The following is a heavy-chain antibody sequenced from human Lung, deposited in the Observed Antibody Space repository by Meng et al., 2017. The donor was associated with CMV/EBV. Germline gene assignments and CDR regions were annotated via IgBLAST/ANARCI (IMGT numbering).Heavy chain of an antibody. CDR3: ARTPSFRGATVYYYYGMDV. CDR2: VNDSGST. CDR1: LSGHC. D-gene: IGHD2-15*01. Sequence: LSGHCWTWSRQSPGEGLGWIGEVNDSGSTEYDPSLESRVTISIDMSKSHFSLNLTSVTAADTAVYYCARTPSFRGATVYYYYGMDVWGQGTTVTVSS. J-gene: IGHJ6*02. V-gene: IGHV4-34*01.